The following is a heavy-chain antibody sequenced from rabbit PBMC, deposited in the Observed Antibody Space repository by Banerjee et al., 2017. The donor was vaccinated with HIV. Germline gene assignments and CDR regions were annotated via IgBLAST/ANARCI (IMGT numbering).Heavy chain of an antibody. CDR1: GFDLSSYYY. CDR2: IYAGSSAST. V-gene: IGHV1S45*01. D-gene: IGHD1-1*01. Sequence: QEQLEESGGGLVKPEGSLTLTCKASGFDLSSYYYMCWVRQAPGKGLEWIACIYAGSSASTYYASWAEGRFTISKTSSTTVTLQMTSLTAADTATYFCATRDSGVGYSMKLWGQGTLVTVS. CDR3: ATRDSGVGYSMKL. J-gene: IGHJ3*01.